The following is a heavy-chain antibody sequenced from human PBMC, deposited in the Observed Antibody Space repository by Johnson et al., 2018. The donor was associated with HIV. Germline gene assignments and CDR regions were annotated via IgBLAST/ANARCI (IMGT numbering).Heavy chain of an antibody. D-gene: IGHD3-22*01. CDR3: AKVSGYYDSLSAGWAFDI. V-gene: IGHV3-30*02. CDR2: IRYDGSNK. J-gene: IGHJ3*02. CDR1: GFTFSSYG. Sequence: QVQLVESGGGVVQPGGSLRLSCAASGFTFSSYGMHWVRQAPGKGLEWVAFIRYDGSNKYYADSVKGRFTISRDNSKNTLYLQMNRLRAEDTAVYYCAKVSGYYDSLSAGWAFDIWGQGTMVTVSS.